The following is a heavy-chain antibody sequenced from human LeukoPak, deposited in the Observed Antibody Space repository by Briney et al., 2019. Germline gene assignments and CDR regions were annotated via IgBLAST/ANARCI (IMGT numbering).Heavy chain of an antibody. D-gene: IGHD6-13*01. CDR1: GFTFRTYG. V-gene: IGHV3-48*04. J-gene: IGHJ6*02. CDR2: INSNSDTV. Sequence: GGSLRLSCAASGFTFRTYGMNWVRQAPGKGLEWISYINSNSDTVHYSNSVEGRFTISRDNAKNSLYLQMNSLRAEDTAVYYCARSGQQLVKEYYYGMDVWGQGTTVTVSS. CDR3: ARSGQQLVKEYYYGMDV.